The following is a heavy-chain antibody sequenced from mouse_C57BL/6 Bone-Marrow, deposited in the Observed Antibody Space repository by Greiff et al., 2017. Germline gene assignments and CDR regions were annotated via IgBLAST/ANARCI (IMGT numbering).Heavy chain of an antibody. CDR1: GFTFSSYG. Sequence: EVQLVESGGDLVKPGGSLKLSCAASGFTFSSYGMSWVRQTPDKRLEWVATISSGGSYTYYPDSVKGRFTISRDNAKNTLYLQMSSLKSEDTAMYYCAKLAAWFAYWGQGTLVTVSA. CDR3: AKLAAWFAY. V-gene: IGHV5-6*01. CDR2: ISSGGSYT. J-gene: IGHJ3*01.